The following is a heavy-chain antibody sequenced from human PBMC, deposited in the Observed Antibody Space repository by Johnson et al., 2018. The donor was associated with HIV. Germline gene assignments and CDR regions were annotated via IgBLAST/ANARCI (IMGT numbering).Heavy chain of an antibody. CDR3: TRLGSGWGGDI. D-gene: IGHD6-19*01. Sequence: VQLVESGGGLVQPGGSLKLSCAASGFTFSGSAVHLVRQASGKGLEWVGRIRSRAHNYATAYAASVKGRFTISRDDSKNTAYLETNSLKTEDTAMYYCTRLGSGWGGDIWGQGTMITVSS. CDR1: GFTFSGSA. V-gene: IGHV3-73*01. CDR2: IRSRAHNYAT. J-gene: IGHJ3*02.